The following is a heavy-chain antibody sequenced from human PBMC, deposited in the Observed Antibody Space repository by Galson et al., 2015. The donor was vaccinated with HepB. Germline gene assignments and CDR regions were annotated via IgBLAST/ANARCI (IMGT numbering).Heavy chain of an antibody. CDR2: ISGSGGST. CDR1: GFTFSSYA. CDR3: ARHYGGNSDYGMDV. D-gene: IGHD4-23*01. J-gene: IGHJ6*02. Sequence: SLRLSCAASGFTFSSYAMSWVRQAPGKGLEWVSAISGSGGSTYYADSVKGRFTISRDNSKNTLYVQMNSLRAEDTAVYYCARHYGGNSDYGMDVWGQGTTVTVSS. V-gene: IGHV3-23*01.